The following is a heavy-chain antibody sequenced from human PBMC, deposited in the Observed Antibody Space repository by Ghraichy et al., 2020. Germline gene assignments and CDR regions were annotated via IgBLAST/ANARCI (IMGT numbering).Heavy chain of an antibody. CDR2: LYGSGDKT. Sequence: GGSLRLSCAASGFSFSDYAMGWVRQAPGKGLEWVSGLYGSGDKTYNAESVKGRFFISRDNSNDTLVLQMMSLRAEDTAIYYCAKMSGSTWYGFFDLWGRGTLVTVSS. J-gene: IGHJ2*01. D-gene: IGHD6-13*01. CDR3: AKMSGSTWYGFFDL. CDR1: GFSFSDYA. V-gene: IGHV3-23*01.